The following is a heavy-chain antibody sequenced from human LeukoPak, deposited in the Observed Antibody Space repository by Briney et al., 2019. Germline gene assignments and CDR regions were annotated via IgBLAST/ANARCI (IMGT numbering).Heavy chain of an antibody. CDR1: EYTFTDYA. J-gene: IGHJ4*02. CDR2: INAGNGNT. CDR3: ARGRWSATTATYYLDF. D-gene: IGHD5-24*01. V-gene: IGHV1-3*01. Sequence: ASVKVSCKASEYTFTDYAINWVRQAPGQRLEWMGWINAGNGNTKYSQKFLGRVTITRDTSASTAYMELSGLTSEDTAVYYCARGRWSATTATYYLDFWGQGTLVTVSS.